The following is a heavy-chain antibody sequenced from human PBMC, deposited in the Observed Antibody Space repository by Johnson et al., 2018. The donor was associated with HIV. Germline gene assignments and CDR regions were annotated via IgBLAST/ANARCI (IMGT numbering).Heavy chain of an antibody. D-gene: IGHD6-6*01. CDR1: GSTFSSYA. CDR3: AKNGGVGEDSSNGAFDI. Sequence: QVQLVESGGALFQPGRSLRLSVPASGSTFSSYAMHWVRQAPGKGLEWVAVISYVGSINYYADSVKGRFTISRDHSKNTLYLQMNSQRAEDTAVYSCAKNGGVGEDSSNGAFDIWGQGTMVTVSS. CDR2: ISYVGSIN. V-gene: IGHV3-30*04. J-gene: IGHJ3*02.